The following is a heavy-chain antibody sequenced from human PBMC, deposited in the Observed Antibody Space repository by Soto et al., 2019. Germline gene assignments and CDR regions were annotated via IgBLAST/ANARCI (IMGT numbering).Heavy chain of an antibody. J-gene: IGHJ6*02. D-gene: IGHD3-22*01. CDR2: ISGTGDSS. V-gene: IGHV3-23*01. Sequence: EVQLLESGGGLVQPGGSLRLSCAASGFTFGSYAMSWVRQAPGKGLEWVSLISGTGDSSEYANSVKGRFTISRDYSKSTLYLQMNRLTASDTAIYFCSRDGLTAFWVIPPWDVDVWGQGTTVTVSS. CDR1: GFTFGSYA. CDR3: SRDGLTAFWVIPPWDVDV.